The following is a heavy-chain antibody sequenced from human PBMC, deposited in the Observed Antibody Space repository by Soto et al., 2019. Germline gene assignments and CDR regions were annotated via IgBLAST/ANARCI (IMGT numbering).Heavy chain of an antibody. CDR1: GFTFGSYG. D-gene: IGHD2-15*01. J-gene: IGHJ4*02. CDR2: ISSGRVTT. V-gene: IGHV3-48*02. CDR3: ARGGAARPDY. Sequence: EVQLVNSGGGLVQPGGSLGFSCLASGFTFGSYGRNWVRQARGKGLEWVSYISSGRVTTNYADSVKGRFTISEDNAKSSLYLQLNSLRDDDTAVYYCARGGAARPDYWGQGTLVIVSS.